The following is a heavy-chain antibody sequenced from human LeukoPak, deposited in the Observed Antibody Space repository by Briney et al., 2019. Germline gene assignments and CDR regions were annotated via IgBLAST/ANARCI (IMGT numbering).Heavy chain of an antibody. V-gene: IGHV3-21*04. CDR3: AKDYPYCSSTTCNY. CDR1: GFPFSTYS. Sequence: GGSLRPSCTASGFPFSTYSMNWVRQAPGKGLEWVSSISSSSSYIYYADSVKGRFSVSRDNSKNTLYLQMDSLGAEDTAVYYCAKDYPYCSSTTCNYWGQGTLVTVSS. CDR2: ISSSSSYI. D-gene: IGHD2-2*01. J-gene: IGHJ4*02.